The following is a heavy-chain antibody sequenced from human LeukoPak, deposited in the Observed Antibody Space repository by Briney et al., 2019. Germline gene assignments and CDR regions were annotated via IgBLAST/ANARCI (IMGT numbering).Heavy chain of an antibody. V-gene: IGHV4-39*02. Sequence: PSETLSLTCTVSGGSISSSSYYWGWIRQPPGKGLEWIGSIYYSGSTYYNPSLKSRVTMSVDTSKNQFSLKLNSVTAADTAVYYCARDQYSGSLDYWGQGTLVTVSS. CDR1: GGSISSSSYY. CDR3: ARDQYSGSLDY. J-gene: IGHJ4*02. CDR2: IYYSGST. D-gene: IGHD1-26*01.